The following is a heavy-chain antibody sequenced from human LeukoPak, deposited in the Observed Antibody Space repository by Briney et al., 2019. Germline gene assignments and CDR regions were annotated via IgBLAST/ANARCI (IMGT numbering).Heavy chain of an antibody. CDR2: INTNTGNP. CDR3: ARDHSGWYYFDY. V-gene: IGHV7-4-1*02. Sequence: ASVKVSCKASVYTFTNYGINWVRQAPGQGLEWMGWINTNTGNPTYDQDFTGRFVFSLDTSVSTADLQIISLKAEDTAVYYCARDHSGWYYFDYWGQGSLVTVSS. CDR1: VYTFTNYG. J-gene: IGHJ4*02. D-gene: IGHD6-19*01.